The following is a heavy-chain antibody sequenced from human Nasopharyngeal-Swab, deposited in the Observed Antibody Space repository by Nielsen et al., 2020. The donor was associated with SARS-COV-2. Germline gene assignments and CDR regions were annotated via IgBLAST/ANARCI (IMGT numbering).Heavy chain of an antibody. V-gene: IGHV3-21*04. CDR1: GFTFSSYS. CDR3: AKDRYSGSGSYKYYYFYYGMDV. J-gene: IGHJ6*02. Sequence: GGSLRLSCAASGFTFSSYSMNWVRQAPGKGLEWVSSISSSSSYIYYADSVKGRFTISRDNSKNTLYLQMNSLRAEDTAIYYCAKDRYSGSGSYKYYYFYYGMDVWGQGTTVTVSS. D-gene: IGHD3-10*01. CDR2: ISSSSSYI.